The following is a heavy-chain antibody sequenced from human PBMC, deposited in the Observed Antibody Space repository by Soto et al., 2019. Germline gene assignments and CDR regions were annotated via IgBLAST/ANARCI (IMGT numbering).Heavy chain of an antibody. V-gene: IGHV1-18*01. D-gene: IGHD6-19*01. Sequence: QIPLVQSGPEVKKPGASVKVSCKASGYKFTSYGITWVRQAPGQGLEWMGWISGYNGDTKFGQKVQGRVTLTTDTSTSTAYMELRSLRSDDTAVYYCARDQWMVPRGGYDWGQGNLVTVSS. CDR2: ISGYNGDT. CDR3: ARDQWMVPRGGYD. J-gene: IGHJ4*02. CDR1: GYKFTSYG.